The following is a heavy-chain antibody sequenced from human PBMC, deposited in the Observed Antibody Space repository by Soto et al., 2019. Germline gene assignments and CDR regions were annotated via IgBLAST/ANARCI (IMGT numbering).Heavy chain of an antibody. J-gene: IGHJ4*02. Sequence: PSETLSLTCTVSGGSISSYYWSWVRQPPGKGLEWIGYIYYSGSTNYNPSLKSRVTISVDTSKNQFSLKLSSVTAADTAVYYCAREDSSGFDYWGQGTLVTVSS. CDR1: GGSISSYY. CDR2: IYYSGST. D-gene: IGHD3-22*01. CDR3: AREDSSGFDY. V-gene: IGHV4-59*01.